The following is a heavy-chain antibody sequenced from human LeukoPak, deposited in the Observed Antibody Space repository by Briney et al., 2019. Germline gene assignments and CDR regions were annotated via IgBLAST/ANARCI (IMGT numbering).Heavy chain of an antibody. CDR2: IKEDGSAK. CDR1: GLSFSSYW. V-gene: IGHV3-7*01. Sequence: GGSLRLSCVASGLSFSSYWMTWVRQAPGKALEWVANIKEDGSAKSYVDSVKGRFTISRDNAKNSLYLQMDSPRVEDTAVYYCARDYDYFSGHNLDAYDIWGQGTTVTVSS. D-gene: IGHD2-15*01. CDR3: ARDYDYFSGHNLDAYDI. J-gene: IGHJ3*02.